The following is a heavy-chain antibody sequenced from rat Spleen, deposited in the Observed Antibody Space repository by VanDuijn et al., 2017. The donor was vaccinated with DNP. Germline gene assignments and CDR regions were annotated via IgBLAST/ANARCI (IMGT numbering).Heavy chain of an antibody. V-gene: IGHV5-19*01. J-gene: IGHJ2*01. CDR1: GFTFSNYG. Sequence: EVQLVESGGGLVQPGRSLKLSCAASGFTFSNYGMHWIRQAPTKGLEWFASISPSGGSTYYRDSVKGRFTISRDNAKSTLYLQMDSLRSEDTATYYCASRPPPTRGPFDYWGQGVTVTVSS. D-gene: IGHD1-4*01. CDR3: ASRPPPTRGPFDY. CDR2: ISPSGGST.